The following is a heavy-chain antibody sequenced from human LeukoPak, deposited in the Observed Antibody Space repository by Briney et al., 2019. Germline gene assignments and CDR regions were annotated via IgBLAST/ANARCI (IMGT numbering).Heavy chain of an antibody. CDR3: ASGTIGIAAAGVFDY. CDR2: IYYSGST. J-gene: IGHJ4*02. CDR1: GGSISSYY. V-gene: IGHV4-59*08. D-gene: IGHD6-13*01. Sequence: SETLSLTRTVSGGSISSYYWSWIRQPPGKGLEWIGYIYYSGSTNYNPSLKSRVTISVDTSKNQFSLKLSSVTAADTAVYYCASGTIGIAAAGVFDYWGQGTLVTVSS.